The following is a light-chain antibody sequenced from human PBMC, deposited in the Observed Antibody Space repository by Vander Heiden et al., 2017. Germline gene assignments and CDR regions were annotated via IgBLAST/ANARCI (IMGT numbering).Light chain of an antibody. CDR2: GNS. J-gene: IGLJ3*02. CDR3: QSYDSSLSV. Sequence: QSVLTQPPPVSGAPGQRVTISCTGSSSNIGAGYDVHWYQQLPGTAPKLLIYGNSNRPSRVPDRFSGSKSGTSASLAITGLQAEDEADYYCQSYDSSLSVFGGGTKLTVL. CDR1: SSNIGAGYD. V-gene: IGLV1-40*01.